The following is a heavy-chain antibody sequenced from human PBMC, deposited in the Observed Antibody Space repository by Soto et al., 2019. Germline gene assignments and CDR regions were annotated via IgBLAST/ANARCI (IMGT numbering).Heavy chain of an antibody. CDR2: INHSGST. D-gene: IGHD4-17*01. CDR3: ARGRRTTVTIDY. CDR1: GGSFSGYY. Sequence: NPSETLSLTCAVYGGSFSGYYWSWIRHPPGKGLEWIGEINHSGSTNYNPSLKSRVTISVDTSKNQFSLKLSSVTAADTAVYYCARGRRTTVTIDYWGQGTLVTVSS. V-gene: IGHV4-34*01. J-gene: IGHJ4*02.